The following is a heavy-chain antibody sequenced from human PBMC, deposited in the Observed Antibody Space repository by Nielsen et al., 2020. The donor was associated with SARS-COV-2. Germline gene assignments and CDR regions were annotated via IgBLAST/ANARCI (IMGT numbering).Heavy chain of an antibody. Sequence: SVKVSCKASGGTFSSYAISWVRQAPGQGLEWMGGIIPIFGPANYAQKFQGRVTITADESTSTAYMELSSLRSEDTALYHCASTIYPYSSSPSNYWGQGTLVTVSS. V-gene: IGHV1-69*13. CDR1: GGTFSSYA. D-gene: IGHD6-13*01. CDR2: IIPIFGPA. J-gene: IGHJ4*02. CDR3: ASTIYPYSSSPSNY.